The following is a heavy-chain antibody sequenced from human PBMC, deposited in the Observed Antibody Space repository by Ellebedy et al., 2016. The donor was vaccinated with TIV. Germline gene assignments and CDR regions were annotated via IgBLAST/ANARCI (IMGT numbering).Heavy chain of an antibody. J-gene: IGHJ4*02. D-gene: IGHD3-22*01. V-gene: IGHV3-21*01. CDR2: ITSSSSYI. CDR1: GFTFSSYS. CDR3: AIYARPYYHDSSGNPRFDY. Sequence: GESLKISCAASGFTFSSYSMSWVRQAPGKGLEWVSSITSSSSYIYYADSVKGRFTISRDNAKNSLYLQMNSLRAEDTAVYYCAIYARPYYHDSSGNPRFDYWGQGTLVTVSS.